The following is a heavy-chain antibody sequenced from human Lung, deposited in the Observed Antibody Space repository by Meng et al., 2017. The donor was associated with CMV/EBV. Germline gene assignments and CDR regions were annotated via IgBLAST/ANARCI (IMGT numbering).Heavy chain of an antibody. D-gene: IGHD3-10*01. CDR3: AKSPRENLHGSGMGGPYFDY. J-gene: IGHJ4*02. CDR2: INWNSDNV. CDR1: GFRFDDYA. V-gene: IGHV3-9*03. Sequence: SXKISCAASGFRFDDYAMHWVGQAPGKGLEWVSGINWNSDNVAYADSVKGRITISRDNAKNSLYLQMNSLRAEDMALYYCAKSPRENLHGSGMGGPYFDYXGQGXLVTVSS.